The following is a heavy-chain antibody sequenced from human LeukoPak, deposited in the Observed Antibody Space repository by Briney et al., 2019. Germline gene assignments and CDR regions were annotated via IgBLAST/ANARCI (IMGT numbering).Heavy chain of an antibody. Sequence: ASVKVSCKASGYTFTSYDINWVRQATGQGLEWMGWMNPNSGNTGYAQKFQGRVTMPRNTSISTAYMDLSSLRSEDTAVYYCARAQSIAVRPIGYWGQGTLVSVSS. V-gene: IGHV1-8*01. CDR1: GYTFTSYD. D-gene: IGHD6-6*01. CDR3: ARAQSIAVRPIGY. J-gene: IGHJ4*02. CDR2: MNPNSGNT.